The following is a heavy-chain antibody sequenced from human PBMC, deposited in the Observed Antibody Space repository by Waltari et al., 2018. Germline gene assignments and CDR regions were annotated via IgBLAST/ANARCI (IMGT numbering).Heavy chain of an antibody. D-gene: IGHD5-18*01. CDR1: GGSFRGYY. V-gene: IGHV4-34*01. Sequence: QVQLRQWRARPLKPSETLSLTCAVYGGSFRGYYWSWSHQAPGKGLEWIGEINHSGSANYNPSLKSRVTISVDTSKNQLSKKLTSVTAADTAVYDCATRFGSGIWGPGTVITVSS. CDR2: INHSGSA. J-gene: IGHJ4*02. CDR3: ATRFGSGI.